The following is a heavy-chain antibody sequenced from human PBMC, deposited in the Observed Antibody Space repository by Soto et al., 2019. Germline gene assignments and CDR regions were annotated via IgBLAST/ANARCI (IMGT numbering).Heavy chain of an antibody. V-gene: IGHV4-61*01. CDR3: ARRRIPQNWFDP. Sequence: QVQLQESGPGLVKPSETLSLTCTVSGGSVSSGSHYWSWIRQPPGKGLEWIGYIHYSGSTKYNPSLKSRVTISVDTSKNQFSLKLSSVTAADTAVYYYARRRIPQNWFDPWGQGTLVTVSS. CDR2: IHYSGST. D-gene: IGHD2-21*01. J-gene: IGHJ5*02. CDR1: GGSVSSGSHY.